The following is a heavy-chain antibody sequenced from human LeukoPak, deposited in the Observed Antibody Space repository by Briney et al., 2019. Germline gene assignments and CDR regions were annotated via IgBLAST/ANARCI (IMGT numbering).Heavy chain of an antibody. D-gene: IGHD5-18*01. V-gene: IGHV3-11*06. Sequence: GGSLRLSCTTSGFTYSDYYMSLIRQAPGKGLEWVSYISSSSVYTDYADSVKGRFTISRDNGKNSLFLQMNSLRAEDTAVYYCAREGGYSYGLIDYWGQGTLVTVSS. CDR1: GFTYSDYY. CDR3: AREGGYSYGLIDY. J-gene: IGHJ4*02. CDR2: ISSSSVYT.